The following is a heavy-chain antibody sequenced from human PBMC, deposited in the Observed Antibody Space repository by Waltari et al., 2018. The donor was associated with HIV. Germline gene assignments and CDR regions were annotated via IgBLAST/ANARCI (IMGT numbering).Heavy chain of an antibody. CDR1: GFTFSGSA. J-gene: IGHJ4*02. V-gene: IGHV3-73*02. CDR2: IRSKANSYAT. Sequence: EVQLVESGGGLVQPGGSLKLSCAASGFTFSGSAMHWVRQASGKGPEWVGRIRSKANSYATAYAASVKGRFTISRDDSKNTAYLQMNSLKTEDTAVYYCSSTLVDYWGQGTLVTVSS. CDR3: SSTLVDY.